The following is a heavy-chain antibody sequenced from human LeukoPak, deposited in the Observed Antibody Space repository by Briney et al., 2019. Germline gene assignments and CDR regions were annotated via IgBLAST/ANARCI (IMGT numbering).Heavy chain of an antibody. Sequence: ASLKVSCKASGYTFTVYYMHWVRQAPGQGLEWMGWINPNSGGTNYAQKFQGRVTMTRDTSISTAYMELSRPRSDDTAVYYCAREEYEYYGSGSYYNYFDYWGQGTLVTVSS. D-gene: IGHD3-10*01. CDR1: GYTFTVYY. J-gene: IGHJ4*02. V-gene: IGHV1-2*02. CDR2: INPNSGGT. CDR3: AREEYEYYGSGSYYNYFDY.